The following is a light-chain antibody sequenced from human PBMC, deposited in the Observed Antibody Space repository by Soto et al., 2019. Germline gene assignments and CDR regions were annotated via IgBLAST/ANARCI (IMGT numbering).Light chain of an antibody. Sequence: EILWTRSPGTLSLSPGERATLFCRASQSVRSSYLAWYQQKPGQAPRLLIYGASGRATGIPDRFTGSGSGTDFALTISRLEPEEFAVYYCHQDGSTPLTFGGGTKVAIK. CDR3: HQDGSTPLT. J-gene: IGKJ4*01. V-gene: IGKV3-20*01. CDR1: QSVRSSY. CDR2: GAS.